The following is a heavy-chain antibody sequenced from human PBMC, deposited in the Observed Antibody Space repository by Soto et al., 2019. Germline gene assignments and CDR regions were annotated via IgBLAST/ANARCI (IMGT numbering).Heavy chain of an antibody. V-gene: IGHV5-51*01. Sequence: PGGSLRLSCAASGFTFSSYWIGWVRQMPGKGLEWMGIIYPGDSDTRYSPSFQGQVTISADKSISTAYLQWSSLKASDTAMYYCARNNYGDYYYYGMDVWGQGTTVTVS. D-gene: IGHD4-17*01. J-gene: IGHJ6*02. CDR3: ARNNYGDYYYYGMDV. CDR1: GFTFSSYW. CDR2: IYPGDSDT.